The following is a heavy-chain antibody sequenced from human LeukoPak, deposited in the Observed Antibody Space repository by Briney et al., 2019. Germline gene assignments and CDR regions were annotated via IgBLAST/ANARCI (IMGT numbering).Heavy chain of an antibody. D-gene: IGHD3-22*01. CDR1: GGSISSGSYY. V-gene: IGHV4-61*02. CDR2: IYTSGST. CDR3: ARVGITMIVVL. Sequence: PSQTLSLTCTVSGGSISSGSYYWSWTRQPAGKGLEWIGRIYTSGSTNYNPSLKSRVTISVDTSKNQFSLKLSPVTAADTAVYYCARVGITMIVVLWGQGTLVTVSS. J-gene: IGHJ4*02.